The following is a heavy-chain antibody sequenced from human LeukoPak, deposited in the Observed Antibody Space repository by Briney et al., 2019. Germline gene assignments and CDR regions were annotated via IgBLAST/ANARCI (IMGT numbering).Heavy chain of an antibody. CDR3: ARDLDGSGSYYGDAFDI. J-gene: IGHJ3*02. Sequence: GGSLRLSCAASGFTFSSYGMHWVRQAPGKGLEWVAVIWYDGSNTYYADSVKGRFTISRDNSKNTLYLQMNSLRAEDTAVYYCARDLDGSGSYYGDAFDIWGQGTMVTVSS. CDR1: GFTFSSYG. V-gene: IGHV3-33*01. D-gene: IGHD3-10*01. CDR2: IWYDGSNT.